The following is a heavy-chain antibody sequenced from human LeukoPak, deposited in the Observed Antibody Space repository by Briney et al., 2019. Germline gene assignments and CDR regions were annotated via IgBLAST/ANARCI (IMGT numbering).Heavy chain of an antibody. Sequence: GGSLRLSCEASGLIFSRAWLSWVRQAPGKGLEWIGHIKSETDGGTIEYGTFVKDRFTLSRDDSKNTVYLQINNLKTEDTAVYYCTTGVVRVYRGQGTPVTVSS. CDR3: TTGVVRVY. V-gene: IGHV3-15*01. CDR2: IKSETDGGTI. D-gene: IGHD3-3*01. J-gene: IGHJ4*02. CDR1: GLIFSRAW.